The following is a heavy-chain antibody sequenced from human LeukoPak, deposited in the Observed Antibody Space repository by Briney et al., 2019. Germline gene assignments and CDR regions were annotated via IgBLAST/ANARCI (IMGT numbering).Heavy chain of an antibody. CDR3: AKDGSWSCTD. D-gene: IGHD2-8*02. V-gene: IGHV3-30*02. J-gene: IGHJ4*02. CDR2: IAHHGSNK. CDR1: GFTFSSYA. Sequence: GGSLRLSCAASGFTFSSYAMHWVRQGPGRGREWVAYIAHHGSNKYYADSVKGRFTISRDNSKRTLYLQMNNLRADDTAVYYCAKDGSWSCTDWGQGALVTVSS.